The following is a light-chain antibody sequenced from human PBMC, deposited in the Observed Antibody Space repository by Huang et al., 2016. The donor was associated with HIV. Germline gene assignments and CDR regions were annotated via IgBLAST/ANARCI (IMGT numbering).Light chain of an antibody. J-gene: IGKJ4*01. CDR1: QSLSSW. CDR2: KAS. V-gene: IGKV1-5*03. Sequence: DIQMTQSPSTLSASIGVRVTITCRASQSLSSWLAWYQQKPGKAPKLLIYKASSLESGVPSRFSGSGSGTEFTLTISNLQPDDFATYYCQQYNTYPLTFGGGTKVEIK. CDR3: QQYNTYPLT.